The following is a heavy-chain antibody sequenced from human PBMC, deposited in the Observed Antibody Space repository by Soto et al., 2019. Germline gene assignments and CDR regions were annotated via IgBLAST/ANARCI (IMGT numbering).Heavy chain of an antibody. CDR2: IYHSGST. V-gene: IGHV4-30-2*01. CDR1: GGSISSGGYS. J-gene: IGHJ6*02. CDR3: ARVPDV. Sequence: QLQLQESGSGLVKPSQTLSLTCAVSGGSISSGGYSWSWIRQPPGKGLEWIGYIYHSGSTYYNPSPESRVTLSVARSKNQFSLKLSSVTAAETAVSYCARVPDVWGQGTTVTVSS.